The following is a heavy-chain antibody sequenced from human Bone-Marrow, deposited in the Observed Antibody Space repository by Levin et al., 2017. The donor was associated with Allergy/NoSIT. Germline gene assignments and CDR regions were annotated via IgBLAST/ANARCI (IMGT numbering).Heavy chain of an antibody. D-gene: IGHD1-7*01. J-gene: IGHJ1*01. Sequence: SETLSLTCIVSGGSIRNHYWSWIRQPPGKGLEWIGYIYDTGSTTYNSSLRSRVTIATDPSKNQVSLKLRSVTAADTAVYYCARTNYEYFQYWGQGTLVIVSS. CDR1: GGSIRNHY. CDR2: IYDTGST. V-gene: IGHV4-59*11. CDR3: ARTNYEYFQY.